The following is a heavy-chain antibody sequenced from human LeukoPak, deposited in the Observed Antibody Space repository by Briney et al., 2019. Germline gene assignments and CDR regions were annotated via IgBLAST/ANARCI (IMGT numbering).Heavy chain of an antibody. D-gene: IGHD2-21*02. V-gene: IGHV1-46*01. CDR2: IKPIDDTT. CDR3: ARGYCSGDCFTLFDY. J-gene: IGHJ4*02. Sequence: GASVKVSCKTSGYPFTSYHMHWVRQAPGQGLEWMGIIKPIDDTTSFTQKFQGRLTMTRDTSTSTVFMELSSLRSDDTAVYYCARGYCSGDCFTLFDYWGQGTLVTVSS. CDR1: GYPFTSYH.